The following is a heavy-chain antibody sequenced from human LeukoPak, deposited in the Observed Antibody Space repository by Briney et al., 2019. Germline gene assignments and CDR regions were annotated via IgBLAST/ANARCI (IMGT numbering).Heavy chain of an antibody. V-gene: IGHV1-3*01. CDR2: INAGNGNT. D-gene: IGHD6-13*01. Sequence: ASVKVPCKASGYTFTGYYMHWVRQAPGQGLEWMGWINAGNGNTKYSQKFQGRVTITRDTSASTAYMELSSLRSEDTAVYYCARDLGIAAAYHAFDIWGQGTMVTVSS. J-gene: IGHJ3*02. CDR3: ARDLGIAAAYHAFDI. CDR1: GYTFTGYY.